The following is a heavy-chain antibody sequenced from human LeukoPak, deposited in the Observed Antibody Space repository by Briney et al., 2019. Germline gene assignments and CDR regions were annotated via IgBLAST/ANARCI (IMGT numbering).Heavy chain of an antibody. CDR2: ISSSSSYI. Sequence: KPGGSLRLSCAASGFTFSSYSMNWVRQAPGKGLEWVSSISSSSSYIYYADSVKGRFTISRDNAKNSLYLQMNSLRAEDTAVYYCARARGTAMVNYYYYYYYMDVWGKGTTVTVSS. V-gene: IGHV3-21*01. CDR1: GFTFSSYS. CDR3: ARARGTAMVNYYYYYYYMDV. J-gene: IGHJ6*03. D-gene: IGHD5-18*01.